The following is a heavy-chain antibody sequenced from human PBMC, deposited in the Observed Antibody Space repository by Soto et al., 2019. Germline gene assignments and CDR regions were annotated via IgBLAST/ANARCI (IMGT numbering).Heavy chain of an antibody. CDR1: GFTFSSYW. Sequence: PGGSLRLSCAASGFTFSSYWMHWVRQAPGKGLLWVSRLNSDGSDTSYADSVKGRFTISRDNAKNTLYLQMNSLRAEDTAVYYCARDGHHSVDLDYWGQGTLVTVSS. CDR2: LNSDGSDT. V-gene: IGHV3-74*01. J-gene: IGHJ4*02. CDR3: ARDGHHSVDLDY.